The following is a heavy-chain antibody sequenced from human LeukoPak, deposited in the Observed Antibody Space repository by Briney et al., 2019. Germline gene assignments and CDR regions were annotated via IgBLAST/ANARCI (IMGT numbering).Heavy chain of an antibody. J-gene: IGHJ4*02. D-gene: IGHD3-9*01. CDR2: IIPILGIA. Sequence: GASVKVSCKASGGTFSSYAISWVRQAPGQGLEWMGRIIPILGIANYAQKFQGRVTITADKSTSTAYMELSSLRSEDTAVYYCARDYYDILTGYSSVGPGDYWGQGTLVTVS. V-gene: IGHV1-69*04. CDR1: GGTFSSYA. CDR3: ARDYYDILTGYSSVGPGDY.